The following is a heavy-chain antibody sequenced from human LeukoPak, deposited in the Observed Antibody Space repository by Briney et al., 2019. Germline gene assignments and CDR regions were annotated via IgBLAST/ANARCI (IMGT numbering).Heavy chain of an antibody. Sequence: ASVKVSCKASGYTFTGYYMHWVRQAPGQGLEWMGWINPNSGGTNYAQKFQGRVTMTRDTSISTAYMELSRLRSDDTAVYYCARSQRYYYDSSGYRGAFDIWGQGTMVTVSS. D-gene: IGHD3-22*01. CDR1: GYTFTGYY. V-gene: IGHV1-2*02. CDR2: INPNSGGT. CDR3: ARSQRYYYDSSGYRGAFDI. J-gene: IGHJ3*02.